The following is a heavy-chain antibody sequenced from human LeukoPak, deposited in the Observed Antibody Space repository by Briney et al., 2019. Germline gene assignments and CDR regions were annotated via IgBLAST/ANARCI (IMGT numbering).Heavy chain of an antibody. CDR2: IYKSGST. J-gene: IGHJ4*02. V-gene: IGHV4-59*01. CDR1: GGSISSFY. D-gene: IGHD6-13*01. Sequence: PSETLSLTCTGSGGSISSFYWSWIRQPPGEGLEWIGYIYKSGSTNYNPSLKSRVTISVDTSKNQFSLELGSVTAADTAVYYCARGTSDTSSWYYWGQGTLVTV. CDR3: ARGTSDTSSWYY.